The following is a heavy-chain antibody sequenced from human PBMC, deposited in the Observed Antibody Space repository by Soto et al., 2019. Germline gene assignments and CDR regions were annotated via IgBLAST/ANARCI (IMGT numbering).Heavy chain of an antibody. J-gene: IGHJ4*02. V-gene: IGHV4-31*03. D-gene: IGHD3-22*01. CDR3: ARTMYYDSSFDY. Sequence: SETLSLTCTVSGGSISSGGYYWSWIRQHPGKGLERIGYIYYSGSTYYNPSLKSRVTISVDTSKNQFSLKLSSVTAADTAVYYCARTMYYDSSFDYWGQGTLVTVSS. CDR1: GGSISSGGYY. CDR2: IYYSGST.